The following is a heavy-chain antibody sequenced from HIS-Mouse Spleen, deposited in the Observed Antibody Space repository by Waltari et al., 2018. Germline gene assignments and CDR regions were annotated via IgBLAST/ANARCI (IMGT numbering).Heavy chain of an antibody. CDR2: ISWNSGSI. Sequence: LEWVSGISWNSGSIGYADSVKGRFTISRDNAKNSLYLQMNSLRAEDTALYYCAKDSTPLAVAGTGGSMDVWGQGTTVTVSS. CDR3: AKDSTPLAVAGTGGSMDV. J-gene: IGHJ6*02. V-gene: IGHV3-9*01. D-gene: IGHD6-19*01.